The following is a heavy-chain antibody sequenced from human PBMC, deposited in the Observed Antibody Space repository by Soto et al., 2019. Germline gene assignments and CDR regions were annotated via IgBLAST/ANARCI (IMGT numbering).Heavy chain of an antibody. Sequence: GGSLRLSCAASGFTFSSYGMHWVRQAPGKGLEWVAVIWYDGSNKYYADSVKGRFTISRDNSKNTLYLQMNSLRAEDTAVYYCASTYYDFWSGYYQDYSYYGMDVWGQGPTVTVSS. CDR3: ASTYYDFWSGYYQDYSYYGMDV. CDR1: GFTFSSYG. J-gene: IGHJ6*02. V-gene: IGHV3-33*01. D-gene: IGHD3-3*01. CDR2: IWYDGSNK.